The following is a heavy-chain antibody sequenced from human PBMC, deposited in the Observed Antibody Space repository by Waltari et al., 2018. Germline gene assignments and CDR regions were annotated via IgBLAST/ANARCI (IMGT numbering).Heavy chain of an antibody. Sequence: EVQLVQSGAEVKKPGESLKISCKGSGYSFTSYWIGWVRQMPANGLEWMGIIYPGDSDTRYSPSFQGQVTISADKSISTAYLQWSSLKASDTAMYYCARTTLTIFGVVYSTILPPYGMDVWGQGTTVTVSS. CDR1: GYSFTSYW. V-gene: IGHV5-51*01. CDR2: IYPGDSDT. CDR3: ARTTLTIFGVVYSTILPPYGMDV. D-gene: IGHD3-3*01. J-gene: IGHJ6*02.